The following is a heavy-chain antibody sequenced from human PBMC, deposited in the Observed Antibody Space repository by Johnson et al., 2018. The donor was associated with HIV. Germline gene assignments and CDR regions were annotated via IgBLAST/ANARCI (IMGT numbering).Heavy chain of an antibody. CDR3: ARAINDAFDI. V-gene: IGHV3-30-3*01. CDR2: ISYDGSNK. CDR1: GFMFSYYA. Sequence: QVLLVESGGGVVQPGRSLRLSCAASGFMFSYYAMHWVRQAPGKGLEWVAVISYDGSNKYYADSVKGRFTISRDNSKNALYLQMNSLRAEDTAGYYCARAINDAFDIWGQGTMVTVSP. J-gene: IGHJ3*02.